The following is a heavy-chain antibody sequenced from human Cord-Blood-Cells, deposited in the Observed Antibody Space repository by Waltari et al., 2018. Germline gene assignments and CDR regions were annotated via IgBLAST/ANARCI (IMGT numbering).Heavy chain of an antibody. D-gene: IGHD5-12*01. V-gene: IGHV1-24*01. J-gene: IGHJ6*02. Sequence: VQLVQSGADVQKPGASVKVSCKVFGYTLTELSIHWVRQATGKGLEWMGGFDPEDGETIYAQKFQGRVTMTEDTSTDTAYMELSSLRSEDTAVYYCATGGSQGYYYYGMDVWGQGTTVTVSS. CDR2: FDPEDGET. CDR3: ATGGSQGYYYYGMDV. CDR1: GYTLTELS.